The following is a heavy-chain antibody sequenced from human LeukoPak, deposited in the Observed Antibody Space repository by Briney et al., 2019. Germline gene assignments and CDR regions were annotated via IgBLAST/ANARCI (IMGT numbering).Heavy chain of an antibody. CDR3: AKGYFDWLLYKPQDDAFDI. J-gene: IGHJ3*02. Sequence: GSLRLSCSASGFTFSTYAMSWVRQAPGKGLGWVSAISGGGSSTDYADSVKGRFTISRDNSKNTLYLQMNSLRAEDTAVYYCAKGYFDWLLYKPQDDAFDIWGQGTMVTVSS. CDR2: ISGGGSST. D-gene: IGHD3-9*01. CDR1: GFTFSTYA. V-gene: IGHV3-23*01.